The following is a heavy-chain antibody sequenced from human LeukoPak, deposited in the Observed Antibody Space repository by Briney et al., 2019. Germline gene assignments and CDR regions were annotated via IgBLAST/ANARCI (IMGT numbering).Heavy chain of an antibody. D-gene: IGHD3-10*01. J-gene: IGHJ4*02. CDR2: VTGTGGNT. CDR1: GFTFDSYA. V-gene: IGHV3-23*01. Sequence: GGSLRLSCEGSGFTFDSYAMSWVRQSPGKGLEWVSAVTGTGGNTYHADSVKDRFTISRDNSKNTVYLQMNSLRAEDTAIYYCAKVHGSGSYRFDFWGQGTLITVSS. CDR3: AKVHGSGSYRFDF.